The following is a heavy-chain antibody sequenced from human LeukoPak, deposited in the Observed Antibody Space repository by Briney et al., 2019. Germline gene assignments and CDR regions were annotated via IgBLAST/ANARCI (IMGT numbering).Heavy chain of an antibody. CDR2: IRDSGSST. J-gene: IGHJ4*02. V-gene: IGHV3-23*01. Sequence: SGGSLRLSCAASGFTFSSYAMSWDRQAPGKGLEWVSAIRDSGSSTHYADSVKGRFTTSRDNSKNTLFLQMNSLRAEDTAIYYCAKYGPQDSGSSHFDYWGQGALVTVSS. CDR3: AKYGPQDSGSSHFDY. CDR1: GFTFSSYA. D-gene: IGHD1-26*01.